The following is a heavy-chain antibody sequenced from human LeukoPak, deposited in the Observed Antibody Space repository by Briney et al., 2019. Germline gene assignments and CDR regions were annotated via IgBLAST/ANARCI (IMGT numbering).Heavy chain of an antibody. V-gene: IGHV3-64D*09. J-gene: IGHJ4*02. CDR2: ISYNGGSS. CDR3: VKEPSSGWFGDY. Sequence: GGSLRLSCSASGFTFSSYGMHWVRQAPGKGLEYVSAISYNGGSSYHADSVKGRFTISRDNSKNTLYLQMSSLRGEDTAVYYCVKEPSSGWFGDYWGQGTLVTVSS. D-gene: IGHD6-19*01. CDR1: GFTFSSYG.